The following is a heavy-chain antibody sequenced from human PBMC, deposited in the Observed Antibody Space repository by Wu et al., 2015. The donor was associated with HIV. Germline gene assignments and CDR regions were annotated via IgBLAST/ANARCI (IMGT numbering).Heavy chain of an antibody. CDR2: IIPMSGIA. CDR3: ARAQEPLDYYYYMDV. Sequence: QVQLVQSGAEVKKPGSSVKVSCKAPGGTFSTYAISWVRQAPGQGLEYMGGIIPMSGIATYGQKFQDRVTITADESTSTVYMELSSLKSEDTAVYYCARAQEPLDYYYYMDVWGKGTTVTVSS. V-gene: IGHV1-69*12. J-gene: IGHJ6*03. CDR1: GGTFSTYA. D-gene: IGHD1-14*01.